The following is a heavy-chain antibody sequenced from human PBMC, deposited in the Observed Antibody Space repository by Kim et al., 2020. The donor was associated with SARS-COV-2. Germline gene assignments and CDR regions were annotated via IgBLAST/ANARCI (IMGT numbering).Heavy chain of an antibody. J-gene: IGHJ2*01. V-gene: IGHV1-46*01. D-gene: IGHD6-19*01. Sequence: KFQGRVTMDRDTSTSTVYMELGSLRSEDTAVYYCARGGVAVAGTNWYFDLWGRGTLVTVSS. CDR3: ARGGVAVAGTNWYFDL.